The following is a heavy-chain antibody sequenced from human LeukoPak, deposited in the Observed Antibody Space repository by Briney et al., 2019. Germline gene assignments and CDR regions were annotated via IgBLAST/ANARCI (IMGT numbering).Heavy chain of an antibody. CDR1: GCTFSSYG. CDR3: AKDRGRSFFFGP. D-gene: IGHD2-15*01. V-gene: IGHV3-30*02. J-gene: IGHJ5*02. Sequence: GGSLRLSCAASGCTFSSYGMHWVRQAPGKGLEWVAFIRYDGSNKYYADSVKGRFTISRDNSKNTLYLQMNSLRAEDTAVYYCAKDRGRSFFFGPWGQGTLVTLSS. CDR2: IRYDGSNK.